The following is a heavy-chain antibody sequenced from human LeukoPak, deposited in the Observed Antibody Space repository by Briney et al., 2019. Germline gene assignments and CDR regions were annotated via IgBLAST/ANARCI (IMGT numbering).Heavy chain of an antibody. CDR1: GGSISSYY. J-gene: IGHJ4*02. Sequence: SETLSLTCTVSGGSISSYYWSWIRQPPGKGLEWIGYIYYSGSTNYNPSLKSRVTISVDTSKNQFSLKLSSVTAADTAVYYCARPGFGYSYGPLGYWGQGTLVTVSS. D-gene: IGHD5-18*01. V-gene: IGHV4-59*08. CDR3: ARPGFGYSYGPLGY. CDR2: IYYSGST.